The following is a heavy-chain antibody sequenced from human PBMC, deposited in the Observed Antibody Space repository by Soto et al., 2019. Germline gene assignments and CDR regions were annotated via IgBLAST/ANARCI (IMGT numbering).Heavy chain of an antibody. J-gene: IGHJ4*02. CDR3: ARGVRESGYDN. V-gene: IGHV4-59*01. CDR1: GGSISSYY. CDR2: IYYSGST. D-gene: IGHD5-12*01. Sequence: SETLSLTCTVSGGSISSYYWSWIRQPPGKGLEWIGYIYYSGSTNYNPSLKSRVTISVDASKNQFSLKLSSVTAADTAVYYCARGVRESGYDNWGQGTLVTVSS.